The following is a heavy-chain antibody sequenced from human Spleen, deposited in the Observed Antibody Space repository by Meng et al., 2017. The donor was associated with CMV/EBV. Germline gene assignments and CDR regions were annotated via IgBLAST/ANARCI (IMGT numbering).Heavy chain of an antibody. D-gene: IGHD4-23*01. V-gene: IGHV3-30-3*01. CDR1: RFTFSSYA. CDR3: ARDSPRVGGNSLGHFDY. CDR2: ISYDGSNK. Sequence: GESLKISCAASRFTFSSYAMSWVRQAPGKGLEWVAVISYDGSNKYYADSVKGRFTISRDNSKNTLYLQMDSLRAEDTAVYYCARDSPRVGGNSLGHFDYWGQGTLVTVSS. J-gene: IGHJ4*02.